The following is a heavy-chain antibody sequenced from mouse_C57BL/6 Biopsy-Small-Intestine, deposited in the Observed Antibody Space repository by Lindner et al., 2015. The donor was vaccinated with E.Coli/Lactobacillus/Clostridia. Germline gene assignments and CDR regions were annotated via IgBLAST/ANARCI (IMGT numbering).Heavy chain of an antibody. Sequence: SVKVSCKASGGTFSSYAISWVRQAPGQGPEWMGGIIPIFDTANYAQKFQGRVTITADESTSTAYMELSSLRSEDAAVYYCAFYDYVWGSPGYFDYWGQGTLVTVSS. CDR2: IIPIFDTA. J-gene: IGHJ2*01. CDR1: GGTFSSYA. D-gene: IGHD2-4*01. CDR3: AFYDYVWGSPGYFDY. V-gene: IGHV1-81*01.